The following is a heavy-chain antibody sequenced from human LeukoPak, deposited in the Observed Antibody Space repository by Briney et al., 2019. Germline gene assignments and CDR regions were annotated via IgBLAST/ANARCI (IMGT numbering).Heavy chain of an antibody. CDR1: GFTFSSYW. CDR2: ISYDGSNK. CDR3: AKVNWCSASCADA. V-gene: IGHV3-30*18. J-gene: IGHJ4*02. Sequence: GGSLRLSCAASGFTFSSYWMTWVRQAPGKGLEWVAVISYDGSNKYYADSVKGRFTISRDNSKNTLSLQMNSLRAEDTAVYYCAKVNWCSASCADAWGQGTLVTVSS. D-gene: IGHD2-2*01.